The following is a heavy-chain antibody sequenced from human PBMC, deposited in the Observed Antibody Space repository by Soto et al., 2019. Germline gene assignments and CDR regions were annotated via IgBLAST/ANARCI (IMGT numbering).Heavy chain of an antibody. J-gene: IGHJ5*02. D-gene: IGHD6-19*01. CDR3: ARVEAIEVAGTFGCFDP. V-gene: IGHV3-7*03. Sequence: PGGAVSLSSEPSGFTFSSDWMSWVRRAPGRGLEWVANVKQDGSEKYYVDSLKGRFTISRDNAKNSLYLQMNSLRAEDTAVYYWARVEAIEVAGTFGCFDPWGQGTLVTVSS. CDR1: GFTFSSDW. CDR2: VKQDGSEK.